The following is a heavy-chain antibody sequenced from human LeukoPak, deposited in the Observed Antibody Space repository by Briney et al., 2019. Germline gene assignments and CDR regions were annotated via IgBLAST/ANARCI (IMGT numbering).Heavy chain of an antibody. D-gene: IGHD3-9*01. CDR1: GGSFSGYY. CDR3: ARRVLTRKWFDP. V-gene: IGHV4-34*01. J-gene: IGHJ5*02. Sequence: SETLSLTCAVYGGSFSGYYWSWIRQPPGKGLEWIGEINHSGSTNYNPSLKGRVTISVDTSKNQFSLKLSSVTAADTAVYYCARRVLTRKWFDPWGQGTLVTVSS. CDR2: INHSGST.